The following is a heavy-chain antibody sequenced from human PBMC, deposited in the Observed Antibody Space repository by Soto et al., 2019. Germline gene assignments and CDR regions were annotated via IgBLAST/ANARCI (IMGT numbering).Heavy chain of an antibody. Sequence: GGSLRLSCAASGFTFSSYEMNWVRQAPGKGLEWVSYVSSSGSTIYYADSVKGRFTISRDNAKNSLYLQMNSLRAEDTAVYYCARGELGYCSGGSCYSSWFDPWGQGTLVTVSS. V-gene: IGHV3-48*03. CDR2: VSSSGSTI. D-gene: IGHD2-15*01. CDR1: GFTFSSYE. J-gene: IGHJ5*02. CDR3: ARGELGYCSGGSCYSSWFDP.